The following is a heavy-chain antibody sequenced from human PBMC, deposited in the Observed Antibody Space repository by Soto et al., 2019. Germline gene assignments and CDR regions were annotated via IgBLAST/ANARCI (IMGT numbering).Heavy chain of an antibody. V-gene: IGHV2-5*02. CDR3: AHSVVAGLGYYFDY. CDR2: IYWDDDK. Sequence: QITLKESGPTLVKPTQTLTLTCTFSGFSLSSTRVAVGWICQPPGKALEWLALIYWDDDKRYSPFLKSRLTITKDTSKNQVALTMTNMDPVDTATYYCAHSVVAGLGYYFDYWGQGTLVTVSS. D-gene: IGHD6-19*01. CDR1: GFSLSSTRVA. J-gene: IGHJ4*02.